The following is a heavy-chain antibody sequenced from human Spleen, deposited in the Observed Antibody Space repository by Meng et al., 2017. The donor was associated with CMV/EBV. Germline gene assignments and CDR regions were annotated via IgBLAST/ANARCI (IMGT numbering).Heavy chain of an antibody. D-gene: IGHD1-26*01. J-gene: IGHJ4*02. CDR3: ARGSGSIGY. CDR2: IGTAGDK. Sequence: GESLKISCAASGFTFSRNDMHWVRQPVGKGLEWVSTIGTAGDKSYAASVKGRFTISRDNAKNSLYLQMNSLRAEDTAVYYCARGSGSIGYWGQGTQVTVSS. V-gene: IGHV3-13*01. CDR1: GFTFSRND.